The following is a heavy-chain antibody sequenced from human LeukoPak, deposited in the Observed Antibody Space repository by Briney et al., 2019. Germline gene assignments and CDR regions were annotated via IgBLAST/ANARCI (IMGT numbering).Heavy chain of an antibody. J-gene: IGHJ4*02. Sequence: SETLSLTCAVYGGSFSGYYWSWIRQPPGKGLEWIGEINHGGSTNYNPSLKSRVTISVDTSKNQFSLKLSSVTAADTAVYYCARGFGQQLVQGPYWGQGTLVTVSS. CDR3: ARGFGQQLVQGPY. D-gene: IGHD6-13*01. V-gene: IGHV4-34*01. CDR2: INHGGST. CDR1: GGSFSGYY.